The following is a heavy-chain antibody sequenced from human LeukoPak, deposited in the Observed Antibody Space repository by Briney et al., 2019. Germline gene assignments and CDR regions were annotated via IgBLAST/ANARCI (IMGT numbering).Heavy chain of an antibody. CDR1: GFTFTSSA. CDR3: AADLPRNNWNEEAYYYYGMDV. D-gene: IGHD1-20*01. V-gene: IGHV1-58*02. Sequence: SVKVSCKASGFTFTSSAMQWVRQARGQRLEWIGWIVVGSGNTNYAQKFQERVTITRDMSTSTAYMELSSLRSEDTAVYYCAADLPRNNWNEEAYYYYGMDVWGQGTTVTVSS. CDR2: IVVGSGNT. J-gene: IGHJ6*02.